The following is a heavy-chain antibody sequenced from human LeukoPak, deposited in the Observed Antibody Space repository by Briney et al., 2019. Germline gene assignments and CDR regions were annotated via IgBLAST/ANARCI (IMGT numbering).Heavy chain of an antibody. J-gene: IGHJ6*03. CDR1: GFSFSDFY. D-gene: IGHD2-21*01. V-gene: IGHV3-11*01. CDR3: AKDRGDSGRYYYMDV. CDR2: IGTRSNPI. Sequence: PGGSLRLSCAASGFSFSDFYMSWIRQAPGMGLEWISYIGTRSNPIYYADSVKGRFTISRDDAKNSLYLQMNSLRAEDTAVYYCAKDRGDSGRYYYMDVWGKGTAVTVSS.